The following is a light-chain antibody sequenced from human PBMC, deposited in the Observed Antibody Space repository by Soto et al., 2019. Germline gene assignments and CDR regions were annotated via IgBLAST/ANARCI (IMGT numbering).Light chain of an antibody. V-gene: IGKV3-20*01. CDR3: QQYDTSPRT. CDR2: GAS. Sequence: EIVLTQSPGTLSLSPGERATLSCRASQSVSSNYLAWYQQKRGQAPRLLIYGASSRATGIPTRFSGSGSGTDFTRTISRLETEDFAVYYCQQYDTSPRTFGQGTKVEI. CDR1: QSVSSNY. J-gene: IGKJ1*01.